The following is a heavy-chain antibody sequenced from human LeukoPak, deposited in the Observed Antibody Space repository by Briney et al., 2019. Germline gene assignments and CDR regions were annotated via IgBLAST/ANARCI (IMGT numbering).Heavy chain of an antibody. V-gene: IGHV4-39*01. Sequence: PSGTLSLTCTVSGGSISSSRYYWGWIRQPPGTGLEWIASIFYSGSTYYNPSLKSRLTISVDTSKNQFSLNLNSVTAADTAVYYCARAVYSGTYSYSHTYFDYWGQGTLVTVSS. CDR2: IFYSGST. J-gene: IGHJ4*02. CDR1: GGSISSSRYY. CDR3: ARAVYSGTYSYSHTYFDY. D-gene: IGHD1-26*01.